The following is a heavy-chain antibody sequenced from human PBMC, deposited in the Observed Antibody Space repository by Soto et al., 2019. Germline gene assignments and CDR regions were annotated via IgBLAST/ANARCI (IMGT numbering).Heavy chain of an antibody. V-gene: IGHV4-31*03. D-gene: IGHD2-21*02. CDR3: ARVCGGACHNGMDV. J-gene: IGHJ6*02. CDR1: GGSINSGGYY. CDR2: TYYSGST. Sequence: QVQLQESGPGLVKPSQTLSLTCTVSGGSINSGGYYWSWIRQHPGKGLVWIGYTYYSGSTYYNPSLKGRVTISVDTSRNQFPLKMSSVTAADAAVYYCARVCGGACHNGMDVWGQGTTVTVSS.